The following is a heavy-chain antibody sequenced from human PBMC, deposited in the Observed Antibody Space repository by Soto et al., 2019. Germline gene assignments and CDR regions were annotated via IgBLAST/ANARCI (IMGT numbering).Heavy chain of an antibody. J-gene: IGHJ5*02. D-gene: IGHD3-3*01. CDR2: IDPSDSYT. Sequence: GESLKISCKGSGYSFTSYWISWVRQMPGKGLEWMGRIDPSDSYTNYSPSFQGHVTISADKSISTAYLQWSSLKASDTAMYYCARRYYDFWRGYYGHWFDPWGQGTLVTVSS. CDR1: GYSFTSYW. CDR3: ARRYYDFWRGYYGHWFDP. V-gene: IGHV5-10-1*01.